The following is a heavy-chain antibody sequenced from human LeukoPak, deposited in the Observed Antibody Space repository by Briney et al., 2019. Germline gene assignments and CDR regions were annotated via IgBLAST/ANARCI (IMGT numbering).Heavy chain of an antibody. CDR1: GGTFSSYA. CDR2: INPSGGST. Sequence: GASVKVSCKASGGTFSSYAISWVRQAPGQGLEWMGIINPSGGSTSYAQKFQGRVTMTRDTSTSTVYMELSSLRSEDTAVYYCARADQTYYYYYGMDVWGQGTTVTVSS. CDR3: ARADQTYYYYYGMDV. J-gene: IGHJ6*02. V-gene: IGHV1-46*01.